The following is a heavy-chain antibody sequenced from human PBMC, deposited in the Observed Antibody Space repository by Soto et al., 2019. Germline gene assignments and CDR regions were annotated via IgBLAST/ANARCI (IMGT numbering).Heavy chain of an antibody. CDR2: ISGSGGST. Sequence: PGGSLRLSCAASGFTFSSYSMSWVRQAPGKGLEWVSAISGSGGSTYYADSVKGRFTISRDNSKNTLYLQMNSLRAEDTAVYYCAKVSSSSWTAPRDAFDIWGQGTMVTVSS. D-gene: IGHD6-13*01. CDR1: GFTFSSYS. CDR3: AKVSSSSWTAPRDAFDI. V-gene: IGHV3-23*01. J-gene: IGHJ3*02.